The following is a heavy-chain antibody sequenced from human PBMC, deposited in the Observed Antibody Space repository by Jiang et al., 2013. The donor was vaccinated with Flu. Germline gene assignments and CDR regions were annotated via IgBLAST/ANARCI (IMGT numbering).Heavy chain of an antibody. CDR2: LNTNTGNP. Sequence: SGSELKKPGASVKISCKASGFTLTTYAMNWLRQAPGQGLEWMGWLNTNTGNPTYAQGFTGRFVFSLDTSVSTAYLQISSLKAEDAAVYYCAKDRLQLGIESDAFDIWGQGTMVTVSS. CDR3: AKDRLQLGIESDAFDI. CDR1: GFTLTTYA. J-gene: IGHJ3*02. V-gene: IGHV7-4-1*02. D-gene: IGHD1-1*01.